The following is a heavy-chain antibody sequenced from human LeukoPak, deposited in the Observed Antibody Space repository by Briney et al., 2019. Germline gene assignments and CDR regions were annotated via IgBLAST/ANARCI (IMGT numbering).Heavy chain of an antibody. CDR1: GYTFTNYY. CDR2: IIPIFGTA. V-gene: IGHV1-69*13. Sequence: ASVKASCKASGYTFTNYYMHWVRQAPGQGLEWMGGIIPIFGTANYAQKFQGRVTITADESTSTAYMELSSLRSEDTAVYYCARSTRVEMATITRWQSYYYYYMDVWGKGTTVTISS. D-gene: IGHD5-24*01. CDR3: ARSTRVEMATITRWQSYYYYYMDV. J-gene: IGHJ6*03.